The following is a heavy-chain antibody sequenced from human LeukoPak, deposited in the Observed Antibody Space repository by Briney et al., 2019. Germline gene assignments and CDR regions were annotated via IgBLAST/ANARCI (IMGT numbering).Heavy chain of an antibody. V-gene: IGHV3-30*02. J-gene: IGHJ4*02. CDR1: GFTFSNYA. Sequence: GGSLRLSCAASGFTFSNYAIHWVRQAPGKGLEWVAFIRYDGSNKYYVDSVKGRFTISRDNSKNTLYLEVISLTAEDTAVYYCAKDDAWLRFGEWSQGTLVTVSS. CDR2: IRYDGSNK. CDR3: AKDDAWLRFGE. D-gene: IGHD3-10*01.